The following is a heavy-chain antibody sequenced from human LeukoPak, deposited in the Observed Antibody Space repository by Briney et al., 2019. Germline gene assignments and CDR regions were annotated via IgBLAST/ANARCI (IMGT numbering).Heavy chain of an antibody. Sequence: SETLSLTCAVSGYSISSGYYWGWIRQPPGKGLEWIGSIYHSGSTYYNPSLKSRVTISVDTSKNQFSLKLSSVTAADTAVYYCARGFTGGYYFDYWGQGTLVSVSS. CDR3: ARGFTGGYYFDY. D-gene: IGHD1-26*01. J-gene: IGHJ4*02. V-gene: IGHV4-38-2*01. CDR1: GYSISSGYY. CDR2: IYHSGST.